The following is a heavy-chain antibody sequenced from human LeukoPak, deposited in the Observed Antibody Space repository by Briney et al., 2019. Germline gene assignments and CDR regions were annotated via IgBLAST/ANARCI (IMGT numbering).Heavy chain of an antibody. CDR3: AREGGYSDHDAFDI. CDR1: GYTFTGYY. J-gene: IGHJ3*02. V-gene: IGHV1-2*02. Sequence: ASVKVSCKASGYTFTGYYMHWVRQAPGQGPEWMGWINPNSGGTNYAQKFQGRVTMTRDTSISTAYMELSRLRSDDTAVYYCAREGGYSDHDAFDIWGQGTMVTVSS. CDR2: INPNSGGT. D-gene: IGHD5-18*01.